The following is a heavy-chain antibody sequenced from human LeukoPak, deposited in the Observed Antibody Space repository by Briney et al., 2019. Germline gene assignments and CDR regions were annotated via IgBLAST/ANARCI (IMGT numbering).Heavy chain of an antibody. J-gene: IGHJ3*02. Sequence: SETLSLPCTLSVDSLSSYYGICMRHPPEGGVEWIRYFSSTESTNYMTSLKSRLTISVDMSKNQLSLKLSSVSAADTSVYYCARGVTSRLDAFDIWGQGTMVTVSS. V-gene: IGHV4-59*01. D-gene: IGHD1-26*01. CDR1: VDSLSSYY. CDR2: FSSTEST. CDR3: ARGVTSRLDAFDI.